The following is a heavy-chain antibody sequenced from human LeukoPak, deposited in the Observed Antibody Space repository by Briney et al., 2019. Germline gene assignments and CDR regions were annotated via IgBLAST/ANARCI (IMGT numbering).Heavy chain of an antibody. J-gene: IGHJ4*02. CDR1: GFTFSGYA. V-gene: IGHV3-21*01. Sequence: GGSLRLSCAASGFTFSGYAMSWVRQAPGKGLEWVSSISSSSSYIYYADSVKGRFTIYRDNAKNSLYLQMNSLRAEDTAVYYCASLLAFDYWGEGTLVTVSS. CDR2: ISSSSSYI. D-gene: IGHD2/OR15-2a*01. CDR3: ASLLAFDY.